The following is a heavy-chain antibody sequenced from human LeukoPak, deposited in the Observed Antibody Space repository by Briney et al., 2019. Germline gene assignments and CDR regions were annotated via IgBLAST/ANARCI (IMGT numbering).Heavy chain of an antibody. D-gene: IGHD3-16*01. V-gene: IGHV4-34*01. Sequence: SEILSLTCAVYGGSFSGYYWSWIRQPPGKGLEWIGEINHSGSTNYNPSLKSRVTISVDTSKNQFSLKLSSVTAAGTAVYYCAIGSLNWFDPWGQGTLVTVSS. CDR1: GGSFSGYY. CDR2: INHSGST. CDR3: AIGSLNWFDP. J-gene: IGHJ5*02.